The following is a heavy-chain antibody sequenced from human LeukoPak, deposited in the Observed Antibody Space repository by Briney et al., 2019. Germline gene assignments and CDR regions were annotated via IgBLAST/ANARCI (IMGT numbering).Heavy chain of an antibody. D-gene: IGHD3-3*01. CDR3: AAGALRLERLLGWFDP. CDR2: INPNSGGT. CDR1: GYTFTGYY. J-gene: IGHJ5*02. Sequence: ASVKVSCKASGYTFTGYYMHWVRQAPGQGLEWMGWINPNSGGTNYAQKFQGRVTMTRDTSISTAYMELSRLRSDDTAVYYCAAGALRLERLLGWFDPWGQGTLVTVSS. V-gene: IGHV1-2*02.